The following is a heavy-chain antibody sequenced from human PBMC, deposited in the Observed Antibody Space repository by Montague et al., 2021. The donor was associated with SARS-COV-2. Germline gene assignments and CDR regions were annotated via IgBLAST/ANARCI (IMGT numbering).Heavy chain of an antibody. Sequence: SETLSLTCSVSGASMKSYYWTWVRQSPGKGLQWIGYTYYSGSTSYDPSLQSRLTMTVDTSKSQFTLRLMSVTAADSAVYYCARVEGMIGGITHFDYWGQGLPVTVSS. CDR1: GASMKSYY. V-gene: IGHV4-59*01. D-gene: IGHD2-21*01. J-gene: IGHJ4*02. CDR3: ARVEGMIGGITHFDY. CDR2: TYYSGST.